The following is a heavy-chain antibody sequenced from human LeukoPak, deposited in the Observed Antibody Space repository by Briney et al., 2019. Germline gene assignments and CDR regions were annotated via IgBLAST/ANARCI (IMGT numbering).Heavy chain of an antibody. CDR2: IYYSGST. CDR3: ARTAKDILWVFDY. CDR1: GGSISSYY. Sequence: SETLSLTCTVSGGSISSYYWSWIRQPPGKGLEWIGYIYYSGSTNYNPSLKSRVTISVDTSKNQFSLKLSSVTAADTAVYYCARTAKDILWVFDYWGQGTLVTVSS. J-gene: IGHJ4*02. D-gene: IGHD2-21*01. V-gene: IGHV4-59*01.